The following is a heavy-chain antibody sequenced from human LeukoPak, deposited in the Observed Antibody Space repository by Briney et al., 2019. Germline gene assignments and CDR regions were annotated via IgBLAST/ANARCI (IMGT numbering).Heavy chain of an antibody. V-gene: IGHV5-51*01. CDR3: ARQFRGLQSWFDP. J-gene: IGHJ5*02. Sequence: GESLKISCKGSGFNFITYYIVWVRQMPGKGLEWMGNISPSDSRTTYSPSFQGQVTISADKSISTAYLQWRSLNASDTAIYYCARQFRGLQSWFDPWGQGTLVTVSS. CDR2: ISPSDSRT. D-gene: IGHD3-16*01. CDR1: GFNFITYY.